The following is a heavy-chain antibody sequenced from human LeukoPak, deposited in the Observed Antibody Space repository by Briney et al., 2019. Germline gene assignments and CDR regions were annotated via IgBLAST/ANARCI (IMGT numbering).Heavy chain of an antibody. D-gene: IGHD3-22*01. J-gene: IGHJ4*02. CDR1: GFTFSSYG. CDR3: ARATYYYDSSGYYYFDY. Sequence: GGSLRLSCAASGFTFSSYGMHWVRQAPGKGLEWVAVIWYDGSNKYYADSVKGRLTIYRDNKKNTLYLQMNSLRAEDTAVYYCARATYYYDSSGYYYFDYWGQGTLVTVSS. CDR2: IWYDGSNK. V-gene: IGHV3-33*08.